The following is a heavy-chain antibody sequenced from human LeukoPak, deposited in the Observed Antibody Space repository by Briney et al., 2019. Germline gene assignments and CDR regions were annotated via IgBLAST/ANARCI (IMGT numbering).Heavy chain of an antibody. V-gene: IGHV1-18*01. J-gene: IGHJ4*02. CDR2: ISAYNGNT. Sequence: ASVKVSCKASGYTFTSYGISWVRQAPGQGLDWMGWISAYNGNTSYAQKLQGRVTMTTDTSTSTAYMELRSLRSDDTAVYYCARDGKYTSSSGSFDYWGQGTLVTVSS. D-gene: IGHD6-6*01. CDR3: ARDGKYTSSSGSFDY. CDR1: GYTFTSYG.